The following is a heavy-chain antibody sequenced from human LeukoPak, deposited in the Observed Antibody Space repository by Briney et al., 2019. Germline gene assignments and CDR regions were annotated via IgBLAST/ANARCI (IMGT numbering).Heavy chain of an antibody. CDR1: GFTFSSYA. CDR3: AKDPDFWSGSKRKFDY. J-gene: IGHJ4*02. D-gene: IGHD3-3*01. CDR2: ISGSGGST. V-gene: IGHV3-23*01. Sequence: GGSLRLSCAASGFTFSSYAMSWVRQAPGKGLEWVSAISGSGGSTYYADSVKGRFTISRDNSKNTLYLQMNSLRAEDTAVYYCAKDPDFWSGSKRKFDYWGQGILVTVSS.